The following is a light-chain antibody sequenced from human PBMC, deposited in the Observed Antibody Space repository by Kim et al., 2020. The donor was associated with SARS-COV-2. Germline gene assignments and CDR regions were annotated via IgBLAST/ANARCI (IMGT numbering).Light chain of an antibody. CDR2: YDS. CDR3: QVWDSSSDRGV. V-gene: IGLV3-21*04. J-gene: IGLJ2*01. CDR1: NIRSKS. Sequence: APGKTARITGGGNNIRSKSVHWYQQKPGQAPVLVIYYDSDRPSGIPERFSGSNSGNTATLTISRVEAGDEADYYCQVWDSSSDRGVFGGGTQLTVL.